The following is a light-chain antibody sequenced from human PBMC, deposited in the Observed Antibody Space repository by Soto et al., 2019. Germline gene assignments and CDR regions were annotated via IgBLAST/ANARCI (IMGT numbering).Light chain of an antibody. CDR1: GSDVGGYNY. V-gene: IGLV2-8*01. CDR3: SSYAGSNNFV. J-gene: IGLJ1*01. Sequence: QSVLTQPAATSGSPGQSVTISCTGTGSDVGGYNYVSWYQQHPGKAPKLMIYEVSERPSGVPDRFSGSKSSNTASLTVSGLQAEDEADCYCSSYAGSNNFVFGTGTKVTVL. CDR2: EVS.